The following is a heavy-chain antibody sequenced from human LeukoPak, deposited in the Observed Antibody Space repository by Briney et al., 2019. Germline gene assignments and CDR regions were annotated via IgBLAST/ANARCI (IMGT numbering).Heavy chain of an antibody. D-gene: IGHD3-10*01. CDR1: GFTFCSYA. Sequence: AGGSLRVSCAASGFTFCSYAMSWVRQAPGEGLGWVSDISGSGGSTNYADSVKGRFTISRDNSKNTLYLQMNSLRAEDTDVYYCARGTYYYGSGSPIWGQGTPVTVSS. CDR2: ISGSGGST. V-gene: IGHV3-23*01. J-gene: IGHJ4*02. CDR3: ARGTYYYGSGSPI.